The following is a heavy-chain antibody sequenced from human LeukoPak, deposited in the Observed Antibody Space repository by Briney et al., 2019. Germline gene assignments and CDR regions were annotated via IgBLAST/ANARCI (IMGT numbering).Heavy chain of an antibody. V-gene: IGHV3-43D*03. D-gene: IGHD3-3*01. CDR2: ISWDGGST. CDR1: GLTFDDYA. CDR3: AKDGYDFWSGRNQKYYYYYMDV. J-gene: IGHJ6*03. Sequence: GGSLRLSCAASGLTFDDYAMHWVRQAPGKGLEWVSLISWDGGSTYYADSVKGRFTISRDNSKNSLYLQMNSLRAEDTALYYCAKDGYDFWSGRNQKYYYYYMDVWGKGTTVTVSS.